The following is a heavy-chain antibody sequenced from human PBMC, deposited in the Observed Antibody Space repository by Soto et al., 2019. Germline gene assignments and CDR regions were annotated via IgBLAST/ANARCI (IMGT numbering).Heavy chain of an antibody. CDR1: GYSFTRYG. D-gene: IGHD3-16*01. V-gene: IGHV1-18*01. J-gene: IGHJ6*02. Sequence: QVQLVQSGAEVKKPGASVKVSCKASGYSFTRYGISWVRQAPGQGLEWMGWISGYNANTNYPENLQGRVTMTTDTPTSTAYTEVRNLISDDTAVYYCARMGDVPYYYYGLDVWGQGTTVTVSS. CDR3: ARMGDVPYYYYGLDV. CDR2: ISGYNANT.